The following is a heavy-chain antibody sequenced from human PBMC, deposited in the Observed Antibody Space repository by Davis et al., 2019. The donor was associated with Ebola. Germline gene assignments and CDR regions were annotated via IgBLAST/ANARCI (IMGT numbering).Heavy chain of an antibody. CDR3: ARPYGSGTYNH. D-gene: IGHD3-10*01. CDR1: GYVFTSYG. V-gene: IGHV1-18*01. Sequence: AASVKVSCKASGYVFTSYGFNWLRQAPGQGFEWMGWISAYNGNTNYARRFQGRFTMTTDTSTTTAYMELRSLRPDDTAVYYCARPYGSGTYNHWGQGTLVTVSS. J-gene: IGHJ4*02. CDR2: ISAYNGNT.